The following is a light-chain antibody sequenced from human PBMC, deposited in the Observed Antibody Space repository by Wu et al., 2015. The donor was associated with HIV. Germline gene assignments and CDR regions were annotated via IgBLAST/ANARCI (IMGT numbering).Light chain of an antibody. J-gene: IGKJ4*01. V-gene: IGKV1-39*01. CDR3: QQSYSTPLT. CDR1: QSISSY. CDR2: AAS. Sequence: DIQMTQSPSSLSASVGDRVTITCRASQSISSYLNWYQQKPGKAPKLLIYAASSLQSGVPSRFSGSGSGTDFTLTISSLQPEDFATYYCQQSYSTPLTFGGGPKVE.